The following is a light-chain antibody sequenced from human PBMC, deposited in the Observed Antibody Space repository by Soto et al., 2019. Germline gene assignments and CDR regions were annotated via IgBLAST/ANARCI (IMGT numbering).Light chain of an antibody. CDR1: QGISSS. V-gene: IGKV1-9*01. Sequence: DIQLTQSPSSLSASVGDRVTITCRASQGISSSLAWYQQKPGKAPKLLIYAASTLQSGVPSRFSGSGSGTEFTLTISSLQPDDFATYSCQHHNSYSDAFGGGTKVDIK. J-gene: IGKJ4*02. CDR2: AAS. CDR3: QHHNSYSDA.